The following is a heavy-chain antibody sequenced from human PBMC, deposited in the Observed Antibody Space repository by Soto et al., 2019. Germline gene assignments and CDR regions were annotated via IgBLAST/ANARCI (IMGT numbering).Heavy chain of an antibody. CDR2: ISSSTL. CDR3: ARDPGYSYGPPDY. V-gene: IGHV3-48*02. D-gene: IGHD5-18*01. Sequence: PGGSLRLSCAASGFTFSSYSMNWVRQAPGKGLEWVSYISSSTLYYADSVKGRFTISRDYAKNSLYLQMNSLRDEDTAVYYCARDPGYSYGPPDYWGQGTLVTVSS. J-gene: IGHJ4*02. CDR1: GFTFSSYS.